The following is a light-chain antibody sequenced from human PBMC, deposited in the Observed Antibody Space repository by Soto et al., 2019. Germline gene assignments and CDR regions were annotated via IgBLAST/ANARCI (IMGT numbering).Light chain of an antibody. J-gene: IGKJ1*01. CDR2: GTS. V-gene: IGKV3-15*01. CDR3: QQYNNWPPWT. Sequence: EIVMTQSPATLSVSPGESSTLSCRASQSVSSNLAWYQQKPGQAPGLLIYGTSTRATGIPARFSGSGSGTDFTLTISSLQSEDFAVYYCQQYNNWPPWTFGQGTKVEIK. CDR1: QSVSSN.